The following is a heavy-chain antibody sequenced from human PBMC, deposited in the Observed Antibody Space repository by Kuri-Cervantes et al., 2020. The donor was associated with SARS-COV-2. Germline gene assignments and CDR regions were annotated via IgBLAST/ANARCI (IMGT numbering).Heavy chain of an antibody. CDR1: GFTFSDYY. J-gene: IGHJ4*02. CDR3: AREATTPMGWVEDGYFDY. D-gene: IGHD3-10*01. Sequence: GGSLRLSCAASGFTFSDYYMTWVRQAPGKGLEWVSYTSDSGKTIYYADPVKGRFTISRDNAKNSLYLQMNSLRAEDTAVYYCAREATTPMGWVEDGYFDYWGQGTPVTVSS. CDR2: TSDSGKTI. V-gene: IGHV3-11*04.